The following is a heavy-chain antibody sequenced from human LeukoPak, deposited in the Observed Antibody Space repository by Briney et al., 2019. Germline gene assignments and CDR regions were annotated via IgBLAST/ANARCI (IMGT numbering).Heavy chain of an antibody. J-gene: IGHJ4*02. Sequence: GGSLRLSCAASGFTFSNAWMSWVRQAPGKGLEWVVRIKSKTDGGTTDYAAPVKGRFTISRDDSKNTLYLQMNSLKTEEPAVYYCTPGSSYLEVTHGGSFSDSWGQGTLVTVSS. CDR2: IKSKTDGGTT. CDR3: TPGSSYLEVTHGGSFSDS. V-gene: IGHV3-15*01. D-gene: IGHD2-21*02. CDR1: GFTFSNAW.